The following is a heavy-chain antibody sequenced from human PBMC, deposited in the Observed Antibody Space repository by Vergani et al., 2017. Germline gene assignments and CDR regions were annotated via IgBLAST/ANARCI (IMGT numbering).Heavy chain of an antibody. CDR1: GYTFTSYA. V-gene: IGHV1-2*02. CDR3: AAERHGTTDYYYYMDV. CDR2: INPNSGGT. Sequence: QVQLVQSGAEVKKPGASVKVSCKASGYTFTSYAMHWVRQAPGQRLEWMGWINPNSGGTNYAQKFQGRVTMTRDMSTSTAYMELSSLRSEDTAVYYCAAERHGTTDYYYYMDVWGKGTTVTVSS. J-gene: IGHJ6*03. D-gene: IGHD4-11*01.